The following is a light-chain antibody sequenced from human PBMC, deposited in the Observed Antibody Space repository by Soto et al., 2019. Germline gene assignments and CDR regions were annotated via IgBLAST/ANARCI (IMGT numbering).Light chain of an antibody. CDR3: CSYTSSSTPWV. Sequence: QSVLPQPASVSGSPVQSITISCTGTSSDFGGYNYVSWYQQHPGKAPKLIIYDVSDRPSGISTRFSASKSGNTASLTISGLQAEDEADYYCCSYTSSSTPWVFGTGTKVTVL. CDR2: DVS. V-gene: IGLV2-14*03. CDR1: SSDFGGYNY. J-gene: IGLJ1*01.